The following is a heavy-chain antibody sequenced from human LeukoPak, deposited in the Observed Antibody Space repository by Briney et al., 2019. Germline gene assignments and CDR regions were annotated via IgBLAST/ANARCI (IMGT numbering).Heavy chain of an antibody. CDR2: IYPGDSDT. D-gene: IGHD3-22*01. CDR3: ARTTYDSSGYYPLDAFDI. V-gene: IGHV5-51*01. J-gene: IGHJ3*02. Sequence: GESLKISCKGSGYSFTSYWIGWVRQMPGKDLEWMGIIYPGDSDTRYSPSFQGQVTISADKSISTAYLQWSSLKASDTAMYYCARTTYDSSGYYPLDAFDIWGQGTMVTVSS. CDR1: GYSFTSYW.